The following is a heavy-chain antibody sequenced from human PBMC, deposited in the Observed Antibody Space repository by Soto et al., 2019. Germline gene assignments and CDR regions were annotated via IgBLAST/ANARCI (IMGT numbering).Heavy chain of an antibody. CDR1: GFTFSSYA. V-gene: IGHV3-23*01. CDR3: EKDPGTSSVWYEGVA. J-gene: IGHJ5*02. Sequence: EVHLLESGGGLVQPGWSLRLSCASSGFTFSSYARSWVLQAPVKGLEWVSAISGRGGSTFYEDSVKGRLNISRDHSKNTLYLRISILRDEDNAVYDCEKDPGTSSVWYEGVACGQGTLVTVSS. D-gene: IGHD6-19*01. CDR2: ISGRGGST.